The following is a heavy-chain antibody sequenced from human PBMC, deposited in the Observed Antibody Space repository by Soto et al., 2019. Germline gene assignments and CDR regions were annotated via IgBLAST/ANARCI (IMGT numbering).Heavy chain of an antibody. CDR2: IYSGGST. Sequence: HPGGSLRLSCAASGFTVSSNYMSWVRQAPGKGLEWVSVIYSGGSTYYADSVKGRFTISRDNSKNTLYLQMNSLRAEDTAVYYCARSPPNSSSWYDGWFDPWGQGTLVTVSS. CDR3: ARSPPNSSSWYDGWFDP. CDR1: GFTVSSNY. D-gene: IGHD6-13*01. J-gene: IGHJ5*02. V-gene: IGHV3-66*01.